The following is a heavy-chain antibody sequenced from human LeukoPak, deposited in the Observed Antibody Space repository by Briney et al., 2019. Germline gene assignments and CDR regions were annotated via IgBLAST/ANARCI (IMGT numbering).Heavy chain of an antibody. Sequence: GASVKVSCKASGGTFSSYAISWVRQAPGQGLEWMGWINPNSGGTNYAQKFQGRVTMTRDTSISTAYMELSRLRSDDTAVYYCARAYYDFWSGFRDYFDYWGQGTLVTVSS. D-gene: IGHD3-3*01. CDR1: GGTFSSYA. V-gene: IGHV1-2*02. CDR2: INPNSGGT. CDR3: ARAYYDFWSGFRDYFDY. J-gene: IGHJ4*02.